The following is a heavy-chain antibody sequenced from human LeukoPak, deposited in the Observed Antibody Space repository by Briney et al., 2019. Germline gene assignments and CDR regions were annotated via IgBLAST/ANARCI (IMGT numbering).Heavy chain of an antibody. CDR2: ISGSGDKT. Sequence: GGSLRLSCAASGFTFSTYAMSWVRQAPGKGLEWVSAISGSGDKTNYADSVKGRFTISRDNSKNTLYLQMNSLRADDTAIYYCAKDLNWGGGYWGQGTLVTVSS. CDR1: GFTFSTYA. CDR3: AKDLNWGGGY. J-gene: IGHJ4*02. V-gene: IGHV3-23*01. D-gene: IGHD7-27*01.